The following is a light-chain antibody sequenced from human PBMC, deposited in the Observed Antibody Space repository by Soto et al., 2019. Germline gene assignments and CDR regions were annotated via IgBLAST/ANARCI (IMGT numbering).Light chain of an antibody. CDR3: SSYTSSRTYV. J-gene: IGLJ1*01. V-gene: IGLV2-14*01. CDR2: EVS. Sequence: QSALTQPASVSGSPGQSITISCTGTSSDVGGYKYVSWYQQHPGKAPKLMIFEVSNRPSGVSNRFSGSKSGNTASLIISGLQAEDEADYYCSSYTSSRTYVFGTGTKLTVL. CDR1: SSDVGGYKY.